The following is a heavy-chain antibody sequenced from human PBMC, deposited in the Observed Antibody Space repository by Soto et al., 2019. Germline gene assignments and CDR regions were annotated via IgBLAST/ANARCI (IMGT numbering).Heavy chain of an antibody. Sequence: SETLSLTCTVSGGSISSYYWSWIRQPPGKGLEWIGYIYYSGSTNYNPSLKSRVTISVDTSKNQFSLKLSSVTAADTAVYYCARGGNLWLGDIYYYGMDVWGQGTTVTVSS. V-gene: IGHV4-59*01. J-gene: IGHJ6*02. CDR1: GGSISSYY. CDR2: IYYSGST. CDR3: ARGGNLWLGDIYYYGMDV. D-gene: IGHD3-10*01.